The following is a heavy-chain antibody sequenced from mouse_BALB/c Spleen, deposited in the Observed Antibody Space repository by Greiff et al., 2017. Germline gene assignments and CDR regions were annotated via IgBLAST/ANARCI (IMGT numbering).Heavy chain of an antibody. Sequence: EVQRVESGGGLVKPGGSLKLSCAASGFTFSDYYMYWVRQTPEKRLEWVATISDGGSYTYYPDSVKGRFTISRDNAKNNLYLQMSSLKSEDTAMYYCARDKYGNYFDYWGQGTTLTVSS. CDR3: ARDKYGNYFDY. V-gene: IGHV5-4*02. CDR2: ISDGGSYT. J-gene: IGHJ2*01. D-gene: IGHD2-10*02. CDR1: GFTFSDYY.